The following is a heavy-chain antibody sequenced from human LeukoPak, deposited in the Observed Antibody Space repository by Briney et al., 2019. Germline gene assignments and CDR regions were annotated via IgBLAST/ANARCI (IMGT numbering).Heavy chain of an antibody. J-gene: IGHJ4*02. CDR1: GYTFTGYY. CDR2: INPDCGGT. D-gene: IGHD6-13*01. Sequence: ASVKVSCKTPGYTFTGYYIHWVRQAPGQGRECMGWINPDCGGTNCAQNFQGRVSMTRDTSISAGYTELSGLRPDDTAVFYCARVRGDSSWYSLDYWGQGTLVSVSS. V-gene: IGHV1-2*02. CDR3: ARVRGDSSWYSLDY.